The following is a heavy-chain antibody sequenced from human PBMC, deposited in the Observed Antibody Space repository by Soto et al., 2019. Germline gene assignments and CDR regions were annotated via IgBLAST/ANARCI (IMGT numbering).Heavy chain of an antibody. CDR1: GFTFSSYW. Sequence: ESGGGLVQPGGSLRLSCAASGFTFSSYWMSWVRQAPGKGLEWVANIKQDGSEKYYVDSVKGRFTISRDNAKNSLYLQMNSLRAEDTAVYYCARDQSSWYGGFDYWGQGTLVTVSS. CDR2: IKQDGSEK. V-gene: IGHV3-7*03. CDR3: ARDQSSWYGGFDY. J-gene: IGHJ4*02. D-gene: IGHD6-13*01.